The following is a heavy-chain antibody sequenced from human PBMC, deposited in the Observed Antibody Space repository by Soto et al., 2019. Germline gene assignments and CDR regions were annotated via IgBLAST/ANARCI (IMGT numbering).Heavy chain of an antibody. V-gene: IGHV1-69*08. CDR2: IIPILGIA. CDR3: ARDWDYYDSSELDESDAFDI. CDR1: GGTFSSYT. D-gene: IGHD3-22*01. J-gene: IGHJ3*02. Sequence: QVQLVQSGAEVKKPGSSVKVSCKASGGTFSSYTISWVRQAPGQGLEWMGRIIPILGIANYAQKFQGRVTITADKSTSTAYMELSSLRSEDTAVYYCARDWDYYDSSELDESDAFDIWGQGTMVTVSS.